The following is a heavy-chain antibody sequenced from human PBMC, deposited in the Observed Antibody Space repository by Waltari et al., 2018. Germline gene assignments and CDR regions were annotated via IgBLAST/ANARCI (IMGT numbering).Heavy chain of an antibody. V-gene: IGHV5-51*03. CDR1: VYSFTSYW. J-gene: IGHJ4*02. D-gene: IGHD4-17*01. CDR2: IYPGDYDN. CDR3: ARWRGVYGGNNYFDY. Sequence: EVHLVQSGAEVKKQGQSLTIPCKGSVYSFTSYWTGCVTQLPGKGLEWRGIIYPGDYDNRYSPSFQGQVTISADKSISTAYLQWSSMKASDTAMYYCARWRGVYGGNNYFDYWGQGTLVTVSS.